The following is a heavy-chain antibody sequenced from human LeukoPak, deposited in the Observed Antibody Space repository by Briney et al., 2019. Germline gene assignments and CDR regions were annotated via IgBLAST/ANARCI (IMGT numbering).Heavy chain of an antibody. D-gene: IGHD1-26*01. CDR1: GFIFSSYI. V-gene: IGHV3-30-3*01. J-gene: IGHJ3*01. CDR3: ARGIWEESSVAFDL. Sequence: PGRSLRLSCAVSGFIFSSYIGHCVRQAPGKGLEWVALISSDGGTTYFADSVKGRFTVSRDNSENMLYLQMNSLGADDTAVYLCARGIWEESSVAFDLWGQGTMVTVS. CDR2: ISSDGGTT.